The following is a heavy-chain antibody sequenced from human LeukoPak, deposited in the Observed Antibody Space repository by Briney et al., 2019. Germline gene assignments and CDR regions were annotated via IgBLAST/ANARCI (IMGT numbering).Heavy chain of an antibody. CDR2: IKTDGSGA. Sequence: GGSLRLSCAASGFSFSSYWMHWVRQVPGKGLVWVSRIKTDGSGANYADSVTGRFTISRDNVKNTLFLQMNSLRVEDTAVYYCARDLVYGSGSLDKWGQGPLVTVPS. CDR1: GFSFSSYW. J-gene: IGHJ4*02. D-gene: IGHD3-10*01. CDR3: ARDLVYGSGSLDK. V-gene: IGHV3-74*01.